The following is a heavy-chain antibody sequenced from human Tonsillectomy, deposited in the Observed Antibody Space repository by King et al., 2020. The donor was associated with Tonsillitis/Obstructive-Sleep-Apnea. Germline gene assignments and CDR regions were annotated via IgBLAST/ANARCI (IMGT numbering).Heavy chain of an antibody. CDR1: GFTFSSYS. V-gene: IGHV3-21*01. Sequence: VQLVESGGGLVKPGGSLRLSCAASGFTFSSYSMNWIRQAPGKGLAWVSSISSSSSYIYYADSLKGRFTISRDNAKNSMYLQMKSLRAEDTAVYSCARNWGNSELSILDVWGQGTTVTVSS. CDR3: ARNWGNSELSILDV. D-gene: IGHD4-23*01. CDR2: ISSSSSYI. J-gene: IGHJ6*02.